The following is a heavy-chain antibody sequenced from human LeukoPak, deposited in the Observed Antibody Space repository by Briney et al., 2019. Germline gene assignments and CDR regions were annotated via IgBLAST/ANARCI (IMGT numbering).Heavy chain of an antibody. Sequence: GASVKVSCKASGYTFTEYYMHWVRQAPGQGLEWMGWINPNSGGANYAEKFQGRVTMTRDTSISTAYTELSRLRYDDTALYYCARGQSLNDYWGQGTLVTVSS. V-gene: IGHV1-2*02. CDR2: INPNSGGA. CDR3: ARGQSLNDY. CDR1: GYTFTEYY. J-gene: IGHJ4*02.